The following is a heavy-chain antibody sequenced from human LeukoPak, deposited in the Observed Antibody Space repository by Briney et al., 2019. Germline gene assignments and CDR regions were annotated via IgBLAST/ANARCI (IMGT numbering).Heavy chain of an antibody. CDR3: AREKTNWNYGFDQ. D-gene: IGHD1-7*01. J-gene: IGHJ4*02. Sequence: PSETLSLTCTVSGGSISTSSYYWGRIRQPPGKGLEWIGSIYYSGSTYYNPPLKSRVTISVDTSKNQFSLKLSSVTAADTAVYYCAREKTNWNYGFDQWGQGILVTVSS. CDR2: IYYSGST. V-gene: IGHV4-39*01. CDR1: GGSISTSSYY.